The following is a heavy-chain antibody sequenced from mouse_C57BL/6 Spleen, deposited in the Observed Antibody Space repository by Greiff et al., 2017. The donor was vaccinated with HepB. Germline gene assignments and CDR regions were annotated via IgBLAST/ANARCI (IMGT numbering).Heavy chain of an antibody. V-gene: IGHV1-42*01. J-gene: IGHJ4*01. CDR1: GYSSTGYY. Sequence: DVQLQESGPELVKPGASVKISCKASGYSSTGYYMNWVKQSPEKSLEWIGEINPSTGGTTYNQKFKAKATLTVDKSSSTAYMQLKSLTSEDSAVYYCAKLRGSTVVRYYAMDYWGQGTSVTVSS. CDR3: AKLRGSTVVRYYAMDY. CDR2: INPSTGGT. D-gene: IGHD1-1*01.